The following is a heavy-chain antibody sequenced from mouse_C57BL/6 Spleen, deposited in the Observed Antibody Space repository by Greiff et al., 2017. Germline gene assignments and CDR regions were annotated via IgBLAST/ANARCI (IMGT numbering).Heavy chain of an antibody. Sequence: EVQLQQSGAELVKPGASVKLSCTASGFNFTDYYMHWVKQRPEQGLGWIGRIDPEAGETKYAPKFQGKATVTVDTSSNTAYLQLSSLTSEDTAVYYCARADYSNYVGFDYWGQGTTLTVSS. CDR3: ARADYSNYVGFDY. V-gene: IGHV14-2*01. CDR2: IDPEAGET. J-gene: IGHJ2*01. D-gene: IGHD2-5*01. CDR1: GFNFTDYY.